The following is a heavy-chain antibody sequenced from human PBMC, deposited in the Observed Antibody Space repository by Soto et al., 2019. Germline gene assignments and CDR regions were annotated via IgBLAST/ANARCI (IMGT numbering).Heavy chain of an antibody. CDR2: FSGSGVSA. V-gene: IGHV3-23*01. CDR3: AKDQGQGRAFDV. Sequence: EVQLLESGGGLVQPGGSLRLSCAASGFTFSSYAMSWVRQPPGKGLEWVSGFSGSGVSAYYADSVQGRFTISRDNSKNTLYLQMNSLRAEDTAVYYCAKDQGQGRAFDVWAQGTMVTVSS. J-gene: IGHJ3*01. CDR1: GFTFSSYA.